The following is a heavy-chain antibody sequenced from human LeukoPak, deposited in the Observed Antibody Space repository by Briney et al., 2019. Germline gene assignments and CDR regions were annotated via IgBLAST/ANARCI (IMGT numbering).Heavy chain of an antibody. Sequence: SETLSLTCTVSGGSISSYYWTWIRQPAGKGLEWIGRIYTTGSTNYNPSLNSRVTMSVDTSKNQFSLKLSSVTAADTAVYYCARGLPAAISGASSWFDPWGQGTLVTVSS. D-gene: IGHD2-2*02. CDR2: IYTTGST. J-gene: IGHJ5*02. CDR1: GGSISSYY. CDR3: ARGLPAAISGASSWFDP. V-gene: IGHV4-4*07.